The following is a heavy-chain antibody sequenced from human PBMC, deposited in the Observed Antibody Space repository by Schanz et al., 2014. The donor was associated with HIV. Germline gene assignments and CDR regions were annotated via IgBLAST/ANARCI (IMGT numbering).Heavy chain of an antibody. D-gene: IGHD2-21*02. V-gene: IGHV1-46*04. Sequence: QVLLVQSGAEVKKPGASVKVSCKASGYTFTSYYMHWVRQAPGQGLEWMGMINPSGAGTTYARKLQGRVTMTRDTSTSTVYMHLSSLRSDDTAVYFCARDFNIGDQYYFDHWGQGTLVTVSS. CDR1: GYTFTSYY. J-gene: IGHJ4*02. CDR3: ARDFNIGDQYYFDH. CDR2: INPSGAGT.